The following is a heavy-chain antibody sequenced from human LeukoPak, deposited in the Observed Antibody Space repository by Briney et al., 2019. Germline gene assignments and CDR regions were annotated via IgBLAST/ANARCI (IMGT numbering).Heavy chain of an antibody. V-gene: IGHV4-39*01. Sequence: SETLSLTCTVSGGSISGTTYYWGWIRQPPGKGLEWIGNIYYSGSTYYNPSLRSRVTISVDTSKNQFSLRLSSVTAADTAVYYCGSDKRPFDYWGQGTLVTVSS. CDR3: GSDKRPFDY. CDR2: IYYSGST. D-gene: IGHD6-6*01. J-gene: IGHJ4*02. CDR1: GGSISGTTYY.